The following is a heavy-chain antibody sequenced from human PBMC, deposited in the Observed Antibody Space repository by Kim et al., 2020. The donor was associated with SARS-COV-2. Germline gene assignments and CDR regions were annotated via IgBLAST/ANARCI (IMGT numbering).Heavy chain of an antibody. Sequence: SETLSLTCAVSGGSLTSYYWSWVRQPPEKGLEWIGYVYYNRHTNYNPSLKSRVIMSVDTSRDQFFLRLNSVTATDTAVYYCARHMSNGLVWFDSWGQG. J-gene: IGHJ5*01. V-gene: IGHV4-59*08. CDR3: ARHMSNGLVWFDS. CDR1: GGSLTSYY. CDR2: VYYNRHT. D-gene: IGHD4-4*01.